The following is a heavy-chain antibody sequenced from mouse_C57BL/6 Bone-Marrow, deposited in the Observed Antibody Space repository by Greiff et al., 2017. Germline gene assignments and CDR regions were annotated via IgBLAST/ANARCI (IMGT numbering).Heavy chain of an antibody. Sequence: QVQLQQPGAELVKPGASVKLSCKASGYTFTSYWMQWVKQRPGQGLEWIGEIDPSDSYTNYNQKFKGKATLTVDTSSSTAYMQLSSLTSEDSAVYDCAGGRYWGQGTTLTVSS. V-gene: IGHV1-50*01. CDR2: IDPSDSYT. J-gene: IGHJ2*01. CDR1: GYTFTSYW. CDR3: AGGRY.